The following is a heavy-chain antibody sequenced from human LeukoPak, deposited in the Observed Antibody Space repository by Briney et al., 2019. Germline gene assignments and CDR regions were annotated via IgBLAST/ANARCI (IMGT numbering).Heavy chain of an antibody. D-gene: IGHD3-22*01. J-gene: IGHJ6*02. V-gene: IGHV5-51*01. CDR2: IYPGDSDT. Sequence: GESLKISCKGSGYSFTSYWIGWVRQMPGKGLEWMGIIYPGDSDTSYSPSFQGHVAIAADQSTSTAYLQWSSLKASDTAMYYCARPPYYYASSGYSYGMDVWGQGTTVTVSS. CDR3: ARPPYYYASSGYSYGMDV. CDR1: GYSFTSYW.